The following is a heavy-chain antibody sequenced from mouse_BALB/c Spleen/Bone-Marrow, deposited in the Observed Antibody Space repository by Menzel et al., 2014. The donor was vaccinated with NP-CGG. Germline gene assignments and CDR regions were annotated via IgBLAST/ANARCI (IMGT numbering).Heavy chain of an antibody. D-gene: IGHD2-14*01. V-gene: IGHV1S130*01. CDR3: ARHHRYAYYFDY. CDR1: GYTFTSSW. Sequence: QIQLQQSGSVLVRPGASVTLSCKTSGYTFTSSWMHWAKQRPGQGLEWIGEIHPNSANTNYNEKFKGKATLTVDTSSSTAYVDLSSLTSEDSAVYYCARHHRYAYYFDYWGKGTTPTVSS. J-gene: IGHJ2*01. CDR2: IHPNSANT.